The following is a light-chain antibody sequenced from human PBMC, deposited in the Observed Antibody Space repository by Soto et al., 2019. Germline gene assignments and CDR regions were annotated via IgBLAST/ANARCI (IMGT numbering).Light chain of an antibody. CDR1: QSISSW. CDR3: QQYNNYWWT. J-gene: IGKJ1*01. CDR2: DAS. V-gene: IGKV1-5*01. Sequence: DIQMTQSPSTLSASVGDRVTITCRASQSISSWLAWYQQKPGKAPKLLIYDASSLESGVPSRFSGSGSGTEFTLTISSLQPEDFATYYCQQYNNYWWTFGQGTKVEIK.